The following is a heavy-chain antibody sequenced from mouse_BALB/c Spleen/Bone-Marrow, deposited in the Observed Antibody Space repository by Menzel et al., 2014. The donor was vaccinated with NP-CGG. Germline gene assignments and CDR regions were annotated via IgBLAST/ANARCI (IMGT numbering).Heavy chain of an antibody. CDR1: GFSLSRYS. D-gene: IGHD2-1*01. J-gene: IGHJ1*01. CDR2: LWGGGST. CDR3: SRKADDGNYWLFDG. V-gene: IGHV2-6-4*01. Sequence: VKVVESGPGLVAPSQSLSITCTVSGFSLSRYSVHWVRQPPGKGLEWLGLLWGGGSTDYNSALKSRLSISKDNSKSQVFLKMNSLQTDDTARYYCSRKADDGNYWLFDGWGAGTTVTVSA.